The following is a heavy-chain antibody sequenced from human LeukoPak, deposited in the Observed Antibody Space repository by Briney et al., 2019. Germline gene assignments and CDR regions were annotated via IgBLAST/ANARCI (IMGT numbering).Heavy chain of an antibody. CDR1: GFTFSSYA. Sequence: GGSLRLSCAASGFTFSSYAMHWVRQAPGKGLEWVAVISYDGSNKYYADSVKGRFTISRDNSKNTLYLQMNSLRAEDTAVYYCARDRSSSSRYYYGMDVWGQGTTVTVSS. J-gene: IGHJ6*02. CDR3: ARDRSSSSRYYYGMDV. D-gene: IGHD6-13*01. V-gene: IGHV3-30-3*01. CDR2: ISYDGSNK.